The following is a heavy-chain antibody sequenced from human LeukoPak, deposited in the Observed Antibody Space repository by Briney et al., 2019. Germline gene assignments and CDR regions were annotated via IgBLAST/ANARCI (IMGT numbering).Heavy chain of an antibody. CDR1: GFTFGDYA. CDR2: IRSKAYGGTT. D-gene: IGHD1-20*01. CDR3: ARENYNWNPDQGYKVFDY. V-gene: IGHV3-49*04. J-gene: IGHJ4*02. Sequence: PGGSLRLSCTASGFTFGDYAMSWVRQAPGKGLEWVGFIRSKAYGGTTEYAASVKGRFTISRDDSKSIAYLQMNSLGAEDTAVYYCARENYNWNPDQGYKVFDYWGQGILVTVSS.